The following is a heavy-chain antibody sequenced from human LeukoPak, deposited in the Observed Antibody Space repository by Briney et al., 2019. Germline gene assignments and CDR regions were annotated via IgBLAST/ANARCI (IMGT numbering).Heavy chain of an antibody. CDR3: ARGRGGNPRDFVDY. CDR2: ISGSGGST. D-gene: IGHD4-23*01. V-gene: IGHV3-23*01. Sequence: QPGGSLRLSCAASGFTFSSYAMSWVRQAPGKGLEWVSVISGSGGSTYYADSAKGRFTMSRDNSKNTLYLQMNSLRAEDTAIYYCARGRGGNPRDFVDYWGQGTLVTVSS. J-gene: IGHJ4*02. CDR1: GFTFSSYA.